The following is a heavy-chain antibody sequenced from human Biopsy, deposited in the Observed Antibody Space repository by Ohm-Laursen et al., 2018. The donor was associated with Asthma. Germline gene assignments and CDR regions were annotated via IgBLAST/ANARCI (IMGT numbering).Heavy chain of an antibody. CDR2: ISVYNGDT. V-gene: IGHV1-18*01. J-gene: IGHJ6*02. CDR3: ARAVDYSHYYGIDV. CDR1: GYTFNSAG. Sequence: ASVKVSCKPSGYTFNSAGITWVRQAPGQGLEWMGWISVYNGDTKVAQRLQDRVTMITDTSTSTAYMELRSLRSDDTAVYFCARAVDYSHYYGIDVWGQGTTVTVS. D-gene: IGHD3-10*01.